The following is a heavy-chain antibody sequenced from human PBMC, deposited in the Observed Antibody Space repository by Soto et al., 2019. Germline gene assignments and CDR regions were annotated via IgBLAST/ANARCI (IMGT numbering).Heavy chain of an antibody. Sequence: GESLKISCKGSGYNFITDWISWVRQMPGKGLEWMGRIDPTDSYTKYSPSFEGHVTISADKSISTAYLQWSSLKASDTAMYYCARLPYNWNYPDYYYYNMDVWGQGTSVTVSS. V-gene: IGHV5-10-1*01. J-gene: IGHJ6*02. CDR1: GYNFITDW. D-gene: IGHD1-7*01. CDR2: IDPTDSYT. CDR3: ARLPYNWNYPDYYYYNMDV.